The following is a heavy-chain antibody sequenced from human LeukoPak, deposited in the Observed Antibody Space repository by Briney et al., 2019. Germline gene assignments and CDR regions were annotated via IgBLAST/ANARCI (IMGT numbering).Heavy chain of an antibody. J-gene: IGHJ4*02. CDR1: GYTFTGYY. V-gene: IGHV1-2*02. Sequence: GSVKVSCKASGYTFTGYYMHWVRQAPGQGLEWMGWINPNSGGTNYAQKFQGRVTMIRDTSISTAYMELSRLRSDDTAVYYCARGGWFGELLIDYWGQGTLVTVSS. CDR2: INPNSGGT. D-gene: IGHD3-10*01. CDR3: ARGGWFGELLIDY.